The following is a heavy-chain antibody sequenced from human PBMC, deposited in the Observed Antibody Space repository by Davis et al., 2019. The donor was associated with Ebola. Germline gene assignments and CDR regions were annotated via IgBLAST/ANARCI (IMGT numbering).Heavy chain of an antibody. D-gene: IGHD3-3*01. CDR2: ISYDGSNK. J-gene: IGHJ6*04. CDR1: GFTFSSYG. Sequence: GGSLRLSCAASGFTFSSYGMHWVRQAPGKGLAWVAVISYDGSNKYYADSVKGRFTISRDNSNNTLYLQMNSLRGEDTAVYYCARSGLSFGVVKYHYGMDAWGKGTTVTVSS. V-gene: IGHV3-30*03. CDR3: ARSGLSFGVVKYHYGMDA.